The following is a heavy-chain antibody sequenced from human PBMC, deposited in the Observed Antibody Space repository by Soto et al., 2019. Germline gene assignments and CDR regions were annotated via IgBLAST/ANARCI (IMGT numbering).Heavy chain of an antibody. CDR3: ARDRPPGDY. CDR1: GGSISSYY. J-gene: IGHJ4*02. V-gene: IGHV4-59*01. CDR2: IYYSGST. Sequence: SETLSLTCTVSGGSISSYYWSWIRQPPGKGLEWIGYIYYSGSTNYNPSLKSRVAISVDTSKNQFSLKLSSVTAADTAVYYCARDRPPGDYWGQGTLVTVSS.